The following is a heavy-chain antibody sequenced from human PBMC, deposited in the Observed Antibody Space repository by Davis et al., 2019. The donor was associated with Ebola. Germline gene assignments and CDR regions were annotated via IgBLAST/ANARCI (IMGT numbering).Heavy chain of an antibody. CDR3: AREGVPREWLPHYYYYGMDV. D-gene: IGHD3-3*01. CDR2: MNPNSGNT. Sequence: ASVKVSCKASGYTFTSYDINWVRQATGQGLEWMGWMNPNSGNTGYAQKFQGRVTMTRDTSTSTVYMELSSLRSEDTAVYYCAREGVPREWLPHYYYYGMDVWGQGTTVTVSS. V-gene: IGHV1-8*01. CDR1: GYTFTSYD. J-gene: IGHJ6*02.